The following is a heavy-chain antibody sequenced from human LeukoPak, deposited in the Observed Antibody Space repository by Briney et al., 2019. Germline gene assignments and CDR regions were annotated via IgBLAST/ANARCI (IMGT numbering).Heavy chain of an antibody. CDR1: GFTFTNYD. CDR3: TRNRPLRFRAFDY. V-gene: IGHV1-8*01. CDR2: MNPNSGNT. D-gene: IGHD3-10*01. Sequence: EASVKVSCKTSGFTFTNYDINWVRQAPGQGLEWMGWMNPNSGNTGYAQRFQGRVTMTRNTSISTAFMELGSLTSEDTAVYFCTRNRPLRFRAFDYWGQGTLVTVSS. J-gene: IGHJ4*02.